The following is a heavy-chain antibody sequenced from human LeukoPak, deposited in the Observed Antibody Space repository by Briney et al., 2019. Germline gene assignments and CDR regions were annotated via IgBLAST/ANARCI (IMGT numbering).Heavy chain of an antibody. CDR3: ATYRQVLLPFES. D-gene: IGHD2-8*02. CDR2: ISGSAATI. J-gene: IGHJ4*02. V-gene: IGHV3-23*01. Sequence: GGSLRLSCAASGFTFTNYGMTWVRQAPGKGLEWVSSISGSAATISYADSVKGRFTISRDNSKNTLSLQMNSLRAEDTAIYYCATYRQVLLPFESWGQGTLVTVSS. CDR1: GFTFTNYG.